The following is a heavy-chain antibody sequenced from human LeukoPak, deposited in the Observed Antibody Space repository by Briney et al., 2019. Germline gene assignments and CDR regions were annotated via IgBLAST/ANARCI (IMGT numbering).Heavy chain of an antibody. CDR1: GYTFTGYY. CDR3: ARDQYGPYYYDSSGSSFDY. Sequence: ASMKVSCKASGYTFTGYYMHWVRQAPGQGLEWMGWINPNSGGTNYAQKFQGRVTMTRDTSISTAYMELSRLRSDDTAVYYCARDQYGPYYYDSSGSSFDYWGQGTLVTVSS. J-gene: IGHJ4*02. CDR2: INPNSGGT. D-gene: IGHD3-22*01. V-gene: IGHV1-2*02.